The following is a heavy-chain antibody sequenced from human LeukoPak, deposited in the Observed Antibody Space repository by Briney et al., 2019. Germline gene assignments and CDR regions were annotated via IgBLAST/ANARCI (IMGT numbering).Heavy chain of an antibody. CDR3: AETMVRGVNFDY. D-gene: IGHD3-10*01. J-gene: IGHJ4*02. V-gene: IGHV4-39*05. CDR1: GGSISSSSYY. Sequence: PSETPSLTCTVSGGSISSSSYYWGWIRQPPGKGLEWIGSIYYSGSTYYNPSLKSRVTISVDASKNQFSLKLSSVTAADTAVYYCAETMVRGVNFDYWGQGTLVTVSS. CDR2: IYYSGST.